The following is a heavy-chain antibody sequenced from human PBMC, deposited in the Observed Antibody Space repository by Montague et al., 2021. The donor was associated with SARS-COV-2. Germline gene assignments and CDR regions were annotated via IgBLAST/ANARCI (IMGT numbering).Heavy chain of an antibody. V-gene: IGHV3-11*01. Sequence: SLRLSCAGSTFTFNNHYLSWIRQAPGKGLEWISSISTGGGVTSYADSVKGRFTISRDNAKNSLFLQMDSLRAADTAFYYCVIDYADSSRFSDSWGQGTLVTVSS. CDR1: TFTFNNHY. D-gene: IGHD3-22*01. CDR2: ISTGGGVT. CDR3: VIDYADSSRFSDS. J-gene: IGHJ4*02.